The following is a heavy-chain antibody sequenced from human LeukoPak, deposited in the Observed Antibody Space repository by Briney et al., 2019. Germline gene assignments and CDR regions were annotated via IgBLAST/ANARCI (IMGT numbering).Heavy chain of an antibody. CDR2: ISGSGGST. CDR1: GFTFRYSA. V-gene: IGHV3-23*01. J-gene: IGHJ4*02. Sequence: GGSLRLSCEASGFTFRYSAMTWVRQAPGKGLEWVTGISGSGGSTHYADSVRGRFTISRDNSKNTLYLQMNSLRAEDTAVYYCAKVEPASVTAYWGQGTLVTVSS. CDR3: AKVEPASVTAY. D-gene: IGHD6-13*01.